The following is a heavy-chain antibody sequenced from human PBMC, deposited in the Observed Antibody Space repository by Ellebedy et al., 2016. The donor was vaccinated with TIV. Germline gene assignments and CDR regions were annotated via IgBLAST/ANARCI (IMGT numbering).Heavy chain of an antibody. D-gene: IGHD1-26*01. CDR3: ARLEPAYYYAMDV. CDR2: LFHTGSP. J-gene: IGHJ6*02. CDR1: GGSIRGSGSY. V-gene: IGHV4-39*01. Sequence: MPSETLSLTCGVSGGSIRGSGSYWGWIRQPPGKGLEWIGSLFHTGSPYYKPSLESRVTMSIDSSKNQFPLELRSVTAADTAVYYCARLEPAYYYAMDVWGQGTTVIVSS.